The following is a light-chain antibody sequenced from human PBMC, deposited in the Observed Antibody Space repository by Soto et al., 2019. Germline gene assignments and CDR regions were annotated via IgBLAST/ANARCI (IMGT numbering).Light chain of an antibody. CDR3: QQLFDSPIT. J-gene: IGKJ5*01. CDR2: AAS. V-gene: IGKV1-9*01. CDR1: QFISTS. Sequence: DIQLTQTPSFLSPSIGESATITCRATQFISTSLAWYQVKPGKAPKLLIYAASTLESGVPSRFSATVSGTEFSLTITSLQPEDFATYYCQQLFDSPITFGQGTRLEIK.